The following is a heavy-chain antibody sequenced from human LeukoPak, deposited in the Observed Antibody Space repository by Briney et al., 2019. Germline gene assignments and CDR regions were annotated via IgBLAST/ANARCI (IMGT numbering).Heavy chain of an antibody. CDR2: ISTTSITI. Sequence: GGSLRLSCAASGFTFSDFDMNWVRQAPGRGLEWLSYISTTSITIYYADSVKGRFTISRDNAKNSLYLQMNSLRAEDTAVYYCARDPSGSYPFDYWGQGTLVTVSS. J-gene: IGHJ4*02. D-gene: IGHD1-26*01. CDR1: GFTFSDFD. V-gene: IGHV3-48*04. CDR3: ARDPSGSYPFDY.